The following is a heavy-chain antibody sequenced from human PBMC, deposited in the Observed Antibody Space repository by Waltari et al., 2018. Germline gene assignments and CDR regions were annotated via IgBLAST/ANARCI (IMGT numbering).Heavy chain of an antibody. Sequence: EVQLVESGGGLVQPGRSLRLSCAASGFTFDDYAMLWVRQAPGKGLEWVSGSSGNSGSIGDADAVKGRFTISRDNAKNSLYLQMNSLRAEDTALYYCAKDMLSDGDYEFWFDPWGQGTLVTVSS. J-gene: IGHJ5*02. D-gene: IGHD4-17*01. CDR3: AKDMLSDGDYEFWFDP. CDR1: GFTFDDYA. CDR2: SSGNSGSI. V-gene: IGHV3-9*01.